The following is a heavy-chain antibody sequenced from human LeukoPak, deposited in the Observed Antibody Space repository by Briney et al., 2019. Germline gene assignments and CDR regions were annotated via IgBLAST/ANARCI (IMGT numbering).Heavy chain of an antibody. V-gene: IGHV1-46*01. Sequence: ASVTVSCKGSGYTFTSYYIHWVRQAPGQGLEGVGISNPSCGCTSYAQKFQGRVTMTRDTSTSTVYMEMSSLRSEDTAVYYCARGEFDRDIHMDVWGKGTTVTISS. J-gene: IGHJ6*03. CDR2: SNPSCGCT. CDR1: GYTFTSYY. D-gene: IGHD3-16*01. CDR3: ARGEFDRDIHMDV.